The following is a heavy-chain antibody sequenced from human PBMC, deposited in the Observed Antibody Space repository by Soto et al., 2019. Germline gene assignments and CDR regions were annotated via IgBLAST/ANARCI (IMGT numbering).Heavy chain of an antibody. CDR2: ISGSGGTT. Sequence: EVQLLESGGGLVQPGRSLRLSCAASGFTFSRYAMSWVRQAPGKGLEWVSAISGSGGTTYYAASVKGRFTISRDNSKNTLFLQMNSLRAEDTAVYYCAKFFVETGGSSGWPWTFHYWGQGTLVTVSS. D-gene: IGHD6-25*01. CDR1: GFTFSRYA. CDR3: AKFFVETGGSSGWPWTFHY. V-gene: IGHV3-23*01. J-gene: IGHJ4*02.